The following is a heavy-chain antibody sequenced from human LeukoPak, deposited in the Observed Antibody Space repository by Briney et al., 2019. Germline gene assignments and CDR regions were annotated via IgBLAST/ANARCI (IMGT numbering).Heavy chain of an antibody. CDR2: IYTRGST. V-gene: IGHV4-4*07. J-gene: IGHJ3*02. CDR1: GGSINNYY. Sequence: SETLSLTCTVTGGSINNYYWSWIRQPAGKGLEWIGRIYTRGSTNYNPSLKSRVTMSVDTSKNQFSLKLSSVTAADTAVYYCARGRYCSADICSGGDAFDIWGQGTMVSVSS. D-gene: IGHD2-15*01. CDR3: ARGRYCSADICSGGDAFDI.